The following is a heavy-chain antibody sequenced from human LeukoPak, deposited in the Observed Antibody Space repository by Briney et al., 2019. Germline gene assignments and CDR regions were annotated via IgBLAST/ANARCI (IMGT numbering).Heavy chain of an antibody. V-gene: IGHV3-23*01. D-gene: IGHD1-1*01. CDR2: VSGSGSHT. CDR1: GFTFAACA. J-gene: IGHJ4*02. CDR3: AKDTIGHWRPIDS. Sequence: PGGSLRLSCAASGFTFAACAMNWVRQVPGKGLDWVSTVSGSGSHTYYADSVKGRFTVSRDNSKNTLYLQMNSLTAEDTTIYYCAKDTIGHWRPIDSWGPGILVTVSS.